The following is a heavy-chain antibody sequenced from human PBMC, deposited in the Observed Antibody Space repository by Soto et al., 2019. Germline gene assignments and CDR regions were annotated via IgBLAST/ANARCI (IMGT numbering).Heavy chain of an antibody. V-gene: IGHV3-30*14. CDR2: ISYDGSNK. J-gene: IGHJ4*02. D-gene: IGHD2-15*01. Sequence: GGSLRLSCAASGFTFSSYAMHWVRQAPGKGLEWVAVISYDGSNKYYADSLKGRFTVSRDNSKNTMYLQMYSLRAEDTAVYYCARDKWCGGGSCSGNFDYWGQGTLVTVSS. CDR1: GFTFSSYA. CDR3: ARDKWCGGGSCSGNFDY.